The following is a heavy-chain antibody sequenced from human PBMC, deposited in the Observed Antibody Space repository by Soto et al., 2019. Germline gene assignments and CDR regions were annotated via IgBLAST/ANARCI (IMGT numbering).Heavy chain of an antibody. V-gene: IGHV6-1*01. J-gene: IGHJ6*02. CDR2: TYYRSEWYN. CDR1: GDSVSSDSAA. Sequence: PSQTLLLTCAISGDSVSSDSAAWNWIRQSPSRGLEWLGRTYYRSEWYNDYAVSMKSRIVITPDTSKNQFSLQLNSVTPEDTAVYFCARDYYYGMDVWGQGTTVTVSS. CDR3: ARDYYYGMDV.